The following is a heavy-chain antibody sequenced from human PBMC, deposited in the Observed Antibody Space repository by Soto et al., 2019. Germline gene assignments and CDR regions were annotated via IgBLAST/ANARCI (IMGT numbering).Heavy chain of an antibody. CDR3: AASGVVHHYYGMDL. D-gene: IGHD3-3*01. J-gene: IGHJ6*02. V-gene: IGHV1-58*02. CDR2: IVVGSGNT. CDR1: GFTFTSSA. Sequence: SVKVSCKASGFTFTSSAMQWVRQARGQRLEWIGWIVVGSGNTNYAQKFQERVTITRDMSTSTAYMELSSLRSEDTAVYYCAASGVVHHYYGMDLWGQGTLVTVSS.